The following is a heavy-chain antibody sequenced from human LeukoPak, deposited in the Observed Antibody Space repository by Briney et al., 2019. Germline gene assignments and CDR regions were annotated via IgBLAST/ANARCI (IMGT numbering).Heavy chain of an antibody. CDR2: MNPNSGNT. J-gene: IGHJ6*03. CDR3: ARDRVRMVRGVIIIHYYMDV. V-gene: IGHV1-8*01. D-gene: IGHD3-10*01. Sequence: ASVKVSCKASGYTFTSYDINWVRQATGQGLEWMGWMNPNSGNTGYAQKFQGRVTMTRNTSISTAYMELSSLRFEDTAVYYCARDRVRMVRGVIIIHYYMDVWGEGTTVTVSS. CDR1: GYTFTSYD.